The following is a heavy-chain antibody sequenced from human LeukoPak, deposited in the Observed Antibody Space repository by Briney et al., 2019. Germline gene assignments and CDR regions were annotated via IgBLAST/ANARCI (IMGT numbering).Heavy chain of an antibody. CDR2: IYYSGST. J-gene: IGHJ6*02. CDR3: AGEGTPDYGDDVNYGMDV. V-gene: IGHV4-39*01. D-gene: IGHD4-17*01. CDR1: GGSISSSGYY. Sequence: PSETLSLTCTVSGGSISSSGYYWGWIRQPPGEGRERIGSIYYSGSTYYNPSLKSRVTISVDTSKNQFSLKLSSVTAADTAVYYCAGEGTPDYGDDVNYGMDVWGQRTMVTVSS.